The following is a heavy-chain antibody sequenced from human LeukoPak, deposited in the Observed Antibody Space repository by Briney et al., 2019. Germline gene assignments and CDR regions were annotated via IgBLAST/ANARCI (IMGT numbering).Heavy chain of an antibody. V-gene: IGHV4-61*02. CDR1: GGSMSSGSYS. J-gene: IGHJ4*02. D-gene: IGHD3-9*01. CDR3: ARVDEGYYFDY. Sequence: SETLSLTCTVSGGSMSSGSYSWSWIRQPAGKGLEWIGRIYTSGSTNYNPSLKSRVTISVDTSKNQFSLKLSSVTAADTAVYYCARVDEGYYFDYWGQGTLVTVSS. CDR2: IYTSGST.